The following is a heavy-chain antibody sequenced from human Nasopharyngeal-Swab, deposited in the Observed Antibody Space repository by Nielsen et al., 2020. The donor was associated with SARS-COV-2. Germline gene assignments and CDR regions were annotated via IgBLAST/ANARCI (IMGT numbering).Heavy chain of an antibody. CDR2: INHSGST. CDR1: GGSFSGYY. D-gene: IGHD1-1*01. CDR3: ARVSGGLDY. V-gene: IGHV4-34*01. J-gene: IGHJ4*02. Sequence: SETLSLTCAVYGGSFSGYYWSWIRQPPGKGLEWIGEINHSGSTNYNPSLKSRVTISVATSKNQFSLKLNSVTAADTAVYYRARVSGGLDYWGQGTLVTVSS.